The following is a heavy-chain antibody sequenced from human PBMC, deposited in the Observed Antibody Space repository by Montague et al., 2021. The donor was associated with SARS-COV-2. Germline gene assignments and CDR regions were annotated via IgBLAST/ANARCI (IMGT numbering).Heavy chain of an antibody. D-gene: IGHD3-9*01. J-gene: IGHJ3*02. CDR1: GGSISSYY. V-gene: IGHV4-59*08. CDR3: ARTYYDILTGYYNRGAFDI. CDR2: IYYSGST. Sequence: SETLSLTCTVSGGSISSYYWSWIRQPPGKGLEWIGYIYYSGSTSYNPSLKSRVTISVDTSKNQSSLKLSSVTAADTAVYYCARTYYDILTGYYNRGAFDIWGQGTMVTVSS.